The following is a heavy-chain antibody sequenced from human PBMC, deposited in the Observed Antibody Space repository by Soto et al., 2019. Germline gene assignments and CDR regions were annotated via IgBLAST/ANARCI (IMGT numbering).Heavy chain of an antibody. CDR2: ISSSSSTI. CDR1: GFTFSSYS. Sequence: PGGSLRLSCAASGFTFSSYSMNWVRQAPGKGLEWVSYISSSSSTIYYADSVKGRFTISRDNAKNSLYLQMNSLRDEDTAVYYCARVKGYCSGGSCYRDAFDIWGQGTMVTVSS. J-gene: IGHJ3*02. V-gene: IGHV3-48*02. CDR3: ARVKGYCSGGSCYRDAFDI. D-gene: IGHD2-15*01.